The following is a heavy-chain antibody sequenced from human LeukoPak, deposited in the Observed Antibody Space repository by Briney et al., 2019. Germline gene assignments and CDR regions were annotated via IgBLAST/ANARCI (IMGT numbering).Heavy chain of an antibody. CDR3: ARGRIVVVPAAANILTHWYFDL. Sequence: SETLSLTCTVSGGSISSYYWSWIRQPPGKGLEWVWYIYYSGSTNYNPSLKSRVTISVEPSKNQFSLKMSSVPAADTAVYYCARGRIVVVPAAANILTHWYFDLWGRGTLVTVSS. CDR2: IYYSGST. J-gene: IGHJ2*01. D-gene: IGHD2-2*01. CDR1: GGSISSYY. V-gene: IGHV4-59*01.